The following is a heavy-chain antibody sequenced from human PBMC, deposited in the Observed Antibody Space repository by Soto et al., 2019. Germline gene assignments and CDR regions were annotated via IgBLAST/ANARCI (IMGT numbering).Heavy chain of an antibody. CDR1: GYTFTSYG. D-gene: IGHD5-12*01. CDR3: SRSGRRRVRVDS. J-gene: IGHJ4*02. Sequence: VQLVQSGAEVKEPGASVKVSCKASGYTFTSYGISWVRQAPGQGLEWMGGISAFKGNTNYAQKLQGRVTMTTGTSTQNSYTEPRSPGSDDTGVEFWSRSGRRRVRVDSWGQGTLVTVSS. V-gene: IGHV1-18*01. CDR2: ISAFKGNT.